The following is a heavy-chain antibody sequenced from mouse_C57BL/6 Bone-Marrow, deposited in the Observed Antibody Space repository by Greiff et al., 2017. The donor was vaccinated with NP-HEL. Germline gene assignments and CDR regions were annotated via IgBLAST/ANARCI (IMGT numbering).Heavy chain of an antibody. V-gene: IGHV5-6*01. CDR1: GFTFSSYG. D-gene: IGHD2-5*01. CDR3: ARNYYSNYFDY. J-gene: IGHJ2*01. Sequence: EVKVVESGGDLVKPGGSLKLSCAASGFTFSSYGMSWVRQTPDKRLEWVATISSGGSYTYYPDSVKGRFTISRDNAKNTLYLQMSSLKSEDTAMYYCARNYYSNYFDYGGQGTTLTVSS. CDR2: ISSGGSYT.